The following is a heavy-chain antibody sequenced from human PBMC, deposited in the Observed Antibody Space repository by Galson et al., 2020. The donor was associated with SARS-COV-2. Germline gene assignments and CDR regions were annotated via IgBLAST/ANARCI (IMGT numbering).Heavy chain of an antibody. D-gene: IGHD7-27*01. CDR2: INSEGSST. Sequence: GGSLRLSCAASGFTFSSYWMHWVRQAPGKGLVWVSRINSEGSSTSNADSVKGRFTISGDNAKNTLYLQMNILRAEDTAVYYCARGDMGNDYFDYWGQGTLVTVSS. V-gene: IGHV3-74*01. CDR3: ARGDMGNDYFDY. CDR1: GFTFSSYW. J-gene: IGHJ4*02.